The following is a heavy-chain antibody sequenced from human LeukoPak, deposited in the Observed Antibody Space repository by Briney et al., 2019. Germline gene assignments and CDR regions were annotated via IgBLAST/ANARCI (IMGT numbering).Heavy chain of an antibody. CDR3: ARSVDGGNSPFDY. D-gene: IGHD4-23*01. CDR1: GYSISSSNW. V-gene: IGHV4-28*01. J-gene: IGHJ4*02. CDR2: IYYSGST. Sequence: SETLSLTCAVSGYSISSSNWWGWIRQPPGKGLEWIGYIYYSGSTYYNPSLKSRVTMSVDTSKNQFSLKLSSVTAFDTAVYYCARSVDGGNSPFDYWGQGTLVTVSS.